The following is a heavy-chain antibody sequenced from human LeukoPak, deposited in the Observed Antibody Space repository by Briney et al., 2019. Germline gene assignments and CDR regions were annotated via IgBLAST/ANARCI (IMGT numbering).Heavy chain of an antibody. CDR1: GYSVSGNSAA. CDR3: ARAAYDFWSGYYSFDY. CDR2: TDYRSKWYN. Sequence: SQTLSLTCAICGYSVSGNSAAWNWITQSPSRCLEWLGRTDYRSKWYNDYAVSVKSRITINPDTSKNQFSLQLNSVTPEDTAVYYCARAAYDFWSGYYSFDYWGQGTLVTVSS. D-gene: IGHD3-3*01. J-gene: IGHJ4*02. V-gene: IGHV6-1*01.